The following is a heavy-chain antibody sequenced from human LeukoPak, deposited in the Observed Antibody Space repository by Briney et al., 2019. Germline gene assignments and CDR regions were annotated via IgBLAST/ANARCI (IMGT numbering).Heavy chain of an antibody. CDR1: GFSLSGYW. Sequence: GGSLRLSCAASGFSLSGYWKHWVRHAPGKGLVWVSRISPEGSGTTYADSVKGRFTISRDTAKNTVYLQMNSLRDEDAAVYHCTRVQAGRSGLMDVWGRGTTVTVSS. D-gene: IGHD2-8*02. J-gene: IGHJ6*02. CDR3: TRVQAGRSGLMDV. V-gene: IGHV3-74*03. CDR2: ISPEGSGT.